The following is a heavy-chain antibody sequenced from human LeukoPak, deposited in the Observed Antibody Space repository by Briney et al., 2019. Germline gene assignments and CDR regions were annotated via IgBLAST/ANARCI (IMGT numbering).Heavy chain of an antibody. Sequence: SETVSLTRTVSCRSISRRSYYWGWIRQPAGNGLEWIVIIWYRQSIYYNPYLKSRVTISVDKSKNQYSLKLSSVTGADTAVYYCARGGRIGTMIVVVIRYNSWFDPWGQGTLVTVSS. CDR3: ARGGRIGTMIVVVIRYNSWFDP. CDR1: CRSISRRSYY. D-gene: IGHD3-22*01. CDR2: IWYRQSI. V-gene: IGHV4-39*07. J-gene: IGHJ5*02.